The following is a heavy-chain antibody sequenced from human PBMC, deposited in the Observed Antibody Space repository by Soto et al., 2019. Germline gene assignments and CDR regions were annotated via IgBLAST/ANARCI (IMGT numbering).Heavy chain of an antibody. CDR2: INPNSGNT. Sequence: QVQLVQSGAEVKKPGASVKVSCKASGYIFTNYDINWVRQATGQGLEYLGWINPNSGNTGYVQKFKGRVTMTRNTSLKTAYMELNRLRSADTAVYYCSRGIQYGEYSRWFDTWGQGTLVTVSS. CDR1: GYIFTNYD. D-gene: IGHD4-17*01. J-gene: IGHJ5*02. CDR3: SRGIQYGEYSRWFDT. V-gene: IGHV1-8*01.